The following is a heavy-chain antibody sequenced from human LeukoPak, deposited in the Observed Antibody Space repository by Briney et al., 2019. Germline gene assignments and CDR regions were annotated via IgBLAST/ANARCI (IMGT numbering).Heavy chain of an antibody. CDR1: GFTLRRHY. Sequence: GGSLRLSCAASGFTLRRHYMHWVRHAPGKGLVWVSRVTSDGSNTSYADSVKGRFTVSRDNAKNTLYLEMISLRAEDTAVYFCARERYSYGDDDFDMWGQGTMVSVAS. D-gene: IGHD5-18*01. V-gene: IGHV3-74*01. CDR3: ARERYSYGDDDFDM. CDR2: VTSDGSNT. J-gene: IGHJ3*02.